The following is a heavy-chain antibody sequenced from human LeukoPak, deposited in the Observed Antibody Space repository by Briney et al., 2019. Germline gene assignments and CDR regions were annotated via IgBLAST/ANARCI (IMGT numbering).Heavy chain of an antibody. D-gene: IGHD3-10*01. J-gene: IGHJ6*03. Sequence: GESLKISCKGSAYSFTSYWIGWVRQMPGKGLEWMGIIYPGDSDTRYSPSFQGQVTISADKSISTAYLQWSSLKASDTAMYYCARQSGGSGSYYMGDPPFYYYMDVWGKGTTVTISS. V-gene: IGHV5-51*01. CDR1: AYSFTSYW. CDR3: ARQSGGSGSYYMGDPPFYYYMDV. CDR2: IYPGDSDT.